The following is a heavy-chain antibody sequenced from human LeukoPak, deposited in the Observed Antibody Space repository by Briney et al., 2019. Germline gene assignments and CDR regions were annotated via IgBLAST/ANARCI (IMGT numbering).Heavy chain of an antibody. CDR1: GFTLSSYA. V-gene: IGHV3-23*01. CDR3: ATHRALYTIFGVAYDP. CDR2: ISGSGGST. D-gene: IGHD3-3*01. J-gene: IGHJ5*02. Sequence: PGGSLRLSCAASGFTLSSYAMSWVRQAPGKGLEWVSTISGSGGSTKYADSVKGRFTISRDNSKNTLYLQMNSLRAEDTAVYYRATHRALYTIFGVAYDPWGQGTLVTVSS.